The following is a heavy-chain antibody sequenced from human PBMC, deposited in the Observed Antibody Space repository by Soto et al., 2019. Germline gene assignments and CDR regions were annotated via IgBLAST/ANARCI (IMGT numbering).Heavy chain of an antibody. Sequence: ASVKVSCKASVYTFTSYGISWVRQAPGQGLEWMGWISAYNGNTNYAQKLQGRVTMTTDTSTSTAYMELRSLRSDDTAVYYCARDLVKYYDFWSGYYPFAFDIWGQGTMVTVSS. CDR3: ARDLVKYYDFWSGYYPFAFDI. V-gene: IGHV1-18*01. CDR1: VYTFTSYG. D-gene: IGHD3-3*01. J-gene: IGHJ3*02. CDR2: ISAYNGNT.